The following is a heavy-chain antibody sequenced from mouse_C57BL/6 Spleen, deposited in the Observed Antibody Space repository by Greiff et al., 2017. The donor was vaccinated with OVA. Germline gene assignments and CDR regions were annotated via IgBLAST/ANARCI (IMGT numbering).Heavy chain of an antibody. Sequence: QVQLQQSGAELVRPGSSVKLSCKASGYTFTSYWMHWVKQRPIQGLEWIGNIDPSDSETHYNQKFKDKATLTVDTSSSTAYMQLSSLTSEDSAVYDCARGDYDGSSYSLYWYFEVWGTGTTVTVSS. D-gene: IGHD1-1*01. CDR2: IDPSDSET. J-gene: IGHJ1*03. CDR1: GYTFTSYW. CDR3: ARGDYDGSSYSLYWYFEV. V-gene: IGHV1-52*01.